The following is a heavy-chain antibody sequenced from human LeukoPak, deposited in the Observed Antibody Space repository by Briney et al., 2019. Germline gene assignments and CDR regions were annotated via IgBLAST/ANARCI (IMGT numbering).Heavy chain of an antibody. CDR1: GGTFSSYA. CDR2: IIPIFGTA. CDR3: ARALDYGSGISPFDY. D-gene: IGHD3-10*01. V-gene: IGHV1-69*05. J-gene: IGHJ4*02. Sequence: GASVKVSCKASGGTFSSYAISWVRQAPGQGLEWMGRIIPIFGTANYAQKFQGRDTITTDESTSTAYMELSSLRSEDTAVYYCARALDYGSGISPFDYWGQGTLVTVSS.